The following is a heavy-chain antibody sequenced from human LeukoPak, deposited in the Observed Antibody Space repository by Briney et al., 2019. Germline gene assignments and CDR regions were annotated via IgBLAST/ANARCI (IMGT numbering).Heavy chain of an antibody. CDR2: IRSKANSYAT. CDR1: GFTFSSYW. V-gene: IGHV3-73*01. D-gene: IGHD6-6*01. J-gene: IGHJ4*02. Sequence: PGGSRRLSCAASGFTFSSYWMSWVRQASGKGLEWVGRIRSKANSYATAYAASVKGRFTISRDDSKNTAYLQMNSLKTEDTAVYYCTSLGSSSDDYWGQGTLVTVSS. CDR3: TSLGSSSDDY.